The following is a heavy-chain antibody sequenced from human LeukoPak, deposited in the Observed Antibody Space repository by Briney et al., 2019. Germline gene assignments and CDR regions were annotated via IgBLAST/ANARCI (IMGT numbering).Heavy chain of an antibody. V-gene: IGHV3-9*01. CDR1: GFTFDDYA. CDR3: AKEGYYGPDY. D-gene: IGHD3-22*01. CDR2: ISWNSGSI. J-gene: IGHJ4*02. Sequence: PGGSLRLSCAASGFTFDDYAMHWVRQAPGKGLEWVSGISWNSGSIGYADSVKGRFTISRDNAKNSLYQQMNSLRAEDTALYYCAKEGYYGPDYWGQGTLVTVSS.